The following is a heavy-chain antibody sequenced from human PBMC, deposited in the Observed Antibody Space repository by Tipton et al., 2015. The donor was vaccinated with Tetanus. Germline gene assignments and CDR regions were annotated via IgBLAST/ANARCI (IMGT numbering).Heavy chain of an antibody. D-gene: IGHD3-16*01. CDR3: AKDLRPNLGFDL. J-gene: IGHJ2*01. V-gene: IGHV3-23*01. CDR2: ITADGGAT. CDR1: GFTFSSYA. Sequence: CAASGFTFSSYALIWVRQAPGKGLEYVSSITADGGATYYADSVRGRFTISRDNSKDPVYLQMSSLRADDTAVYYCAKDLRPNLGFDLWGHGTLVTVSS.